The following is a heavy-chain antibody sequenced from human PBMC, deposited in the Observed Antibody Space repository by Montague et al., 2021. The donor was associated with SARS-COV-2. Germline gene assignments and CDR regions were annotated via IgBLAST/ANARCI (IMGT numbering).Heavy chain of an antibody. Sequence: SLRLSCAASGFTFSDYYMSWIRQAPGRGLEWIAYTTTGGDSIYFADSVKGRFTISRDNAKKSIFLQLNSLRAEDTAVYYCVRDRVNIYYNIFTYRDGFDYWGQGTLVTVSS. J-gene: IGHJ4*02. D-gene: IGHD3-9*01. CDR3: VRDRVNIYYNIFTYRDGFDY. CDR2: TTTGGDSI. CDR1: GFTFSDYY. V-gene: IGHV3-11*01.